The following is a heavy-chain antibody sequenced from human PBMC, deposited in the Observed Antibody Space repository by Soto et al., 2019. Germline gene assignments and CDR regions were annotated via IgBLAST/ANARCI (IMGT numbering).Heavy chain of an antibody. D-gene: IGHD2-2*01. Sequence: GVSMKISCKGSEYSSVSYWISWVRQMTGKGLEWMGRIDPSDSYTNYSPSFQGHVTISADKSISTAYLQWSSLKASDTAMYYCARLSSTSPTRGLYYYYGMDVWGQGTTGTV. CDR2: IDPSDSYT. CDR1: EYSSVSYW. V-gene: IGHV5-10-1*01. CDR3: ARLSSTSPTRGLYYYYGMDV. J-gene: IGHJ6*02.